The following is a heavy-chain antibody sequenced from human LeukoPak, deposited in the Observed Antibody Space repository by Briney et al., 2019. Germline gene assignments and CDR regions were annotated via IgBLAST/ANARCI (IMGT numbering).Heavy chain of an antibody. CDR1: GYTFTSYG. D-gene: IGHD2-15*01. J-gene: IGHJ6*03. Sequence: ASVKVSCKASGYTFTSYGISWVRQAPGQGLEWMGWINPNSGGTNYAQKFQGRVTMTRDTSISTAYMELSRLRSDDTAVYYCAREGRYCSGGSCYSYYYYYMDVWGKGTTVTISS. CDR2: INPNSGGT. CDR3: AREGRYCSGGSCYSYYYYYMDV. V-gene: IGHV1-2*02.